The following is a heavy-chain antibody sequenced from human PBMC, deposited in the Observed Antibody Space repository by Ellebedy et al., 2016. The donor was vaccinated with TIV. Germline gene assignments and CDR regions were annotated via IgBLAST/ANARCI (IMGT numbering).Heavy chain of an antibody. V-gene: IGHV4-30-4*02. CDR3: ARGAAMVSHYYYGMDV. J-gene: IGHJ6*02. D-gene: IGHD5-18*01. CDR1: GGSISSGDYY. CDR2: IYYSGST. Sequence: SETLSLXXTVSGGSISSGDYYWSWIRQPPGKGLEWIGYIYYSGSTYYNPSLKSRVTISVDTSKNQFSLKLSSVTAADTAVYYCARGAAMVSHYYYGMDVWGQGTTVTVSS.